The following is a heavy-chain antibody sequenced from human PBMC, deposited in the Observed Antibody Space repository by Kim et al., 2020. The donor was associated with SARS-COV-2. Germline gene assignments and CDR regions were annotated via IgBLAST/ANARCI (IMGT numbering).Heavy chain of an antibody. CDR3: AILNSSGWPLFHDY. V-gene: IGHV4-39*01. Sequence: TPSCKSRVPMSVDTSNNQFSLKLSSVTAADTAVYYCAILNSSGWPLFHDYWGQGTLVTVSS. J-gene: IGHJ4*02. D-gene: IGHD6-19*01.